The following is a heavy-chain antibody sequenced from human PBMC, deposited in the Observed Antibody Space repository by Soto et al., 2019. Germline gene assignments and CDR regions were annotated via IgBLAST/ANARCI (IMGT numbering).Heavy chain of an antibody. CDR1: GGSISSSTYY. Sequence: SETLSLTCXVSGGSISSSTYYWGWIRQPPGKGLEWIGSIYYSGSTNYNPSLKSRVTISVDTSKNQFSLKLSSVTAADTAVYYCARHSAKSRMIENDYWGQGTLVTVSS. J-gene: IGHJ4*02. D-gene: IGHD3-22*01. CDR3: ARHSAKSRMIENDY. V-gene: IGHV4-39*01. CDR2: IYYSGST.